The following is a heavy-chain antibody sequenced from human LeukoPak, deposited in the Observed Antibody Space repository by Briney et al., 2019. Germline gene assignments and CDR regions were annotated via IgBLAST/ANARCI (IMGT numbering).Heavy chain of an antibody. V-gene: IGHV4-39*07. CDR3: ARDPTGVGAFNFDY. CDR2: IYYSGST. D-gene: IGHD1-26*01. J-gene: IGHJ4*02. Sequence: PSETLSLTRTVSGGSISSSSYYWGWIRQPPGKGLEWIGSIYYSGSTYYNPSLKSRVTISVDTSKNQFSLKLSPVTAADTAVYYCARDPTGVGAFNFDYWGQGTLVTVSS. CDR1: GGSISSSSYY.